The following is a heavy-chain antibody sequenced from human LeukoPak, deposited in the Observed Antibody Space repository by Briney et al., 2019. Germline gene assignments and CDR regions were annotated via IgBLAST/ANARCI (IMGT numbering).Heavy chain of an antibody. Sequence: GGSLRLSCAASGFTFSSHGMHWVRQAPGKGLEWVAVIWYDGSNKYYADSVKGRFTISRDNSKNTLYLQMNSLRAEDTAVYYCAREAGNYYDSSGYYSPYFDYWGQGTLVTVSS. V-gene: IGHV3-33*01. J-gene: IGHJ4*02. CDR1: GFTFSSHG. D-gene: IGHD3-22*01. CDR3: AREAGNYYDSSGYYSPYFDY. CDR2: IWYDGSNK.